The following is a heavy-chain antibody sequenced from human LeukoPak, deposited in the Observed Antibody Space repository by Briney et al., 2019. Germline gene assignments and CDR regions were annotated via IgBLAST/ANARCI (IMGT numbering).Heavy chain of an antibody. CDR3: ARRIVPGGGTWFEP. D-gene: IGHD3-16*02. Sequence: SETLSLTCTVSGVSISSRNSWWDWIRQSPGKGLEWIGAIYVNGSTDYNSSLKSRVTLFIDTSRNQFSLRLTSVTATDTAVYFCARRIVPGGGTWFEPWGQGTLVTVSS. J-gene: IGHJ5*02. CDR2: IYVNGST. V-gene: IGHV4-39*01. CDR1: GVSISSRNSW.